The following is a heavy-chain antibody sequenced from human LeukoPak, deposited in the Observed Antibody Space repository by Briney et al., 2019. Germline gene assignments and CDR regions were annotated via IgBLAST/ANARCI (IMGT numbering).Heavy chain of an antibody. D-gene: IGHD3-10*01. CDR2: FDPEDGET. V-gene: IGHV1-24*01. CDR1: GYTLTELS. Sequence: ASVKVSCKVPGYTLTELSMHWVRQAPGKGLEWMGGFDPEDGETIYAQKFQGRVTMTEDTSTDTAYMELSSLRSEDTAVYYCATGLLWFGETLGYNWFDPWGQGTLVTVSS. CDR3: ATGLLWFGETLGYNWFDP. J-gene: IGHJ5*02.